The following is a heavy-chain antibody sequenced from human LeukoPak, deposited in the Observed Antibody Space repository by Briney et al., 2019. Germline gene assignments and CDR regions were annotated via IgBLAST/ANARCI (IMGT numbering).Heavy chain of an antibody. CDR3: ARALFEGSGSYQPLDY. V-gene: IGHV3-21*01. J-gene: IGHJ4*02. CDR1: GFTFSSYS. CDR2: ISSCSSYI. Sequence: PGGSLRLSCAASGFTFSSYSMNWVRQAPGKGLEWVTSISSCSSYIYYADSVKGRFTISRDNAKNSLYLQMNSLRAEDTAVYYCARALFEGSGSYQPLDYWGQGTLVTVSS. D-gene: IGHD3-10*01.